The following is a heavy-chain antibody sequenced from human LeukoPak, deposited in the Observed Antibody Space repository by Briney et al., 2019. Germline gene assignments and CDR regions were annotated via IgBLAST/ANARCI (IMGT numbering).Heavy chain of an antibody. CDR3: ARSEIFYDSSGCFDY. D-gene: IGHD3-22*01. V-gene: IGHV1-69*13. Sequence: ASVKVPCKASGGTFISYAISWVRQAPGQGLEWMGGIIPIFGTANYAQKFQGRVTITADESTSTAYMELSSLRSEDTAVYYSARSEIFYDSSGCFDYWGQGTLVTVSS. J-gene: IGHJ4*02. CDR2: IIPIFGTA. CDR1: GGTFISYA.